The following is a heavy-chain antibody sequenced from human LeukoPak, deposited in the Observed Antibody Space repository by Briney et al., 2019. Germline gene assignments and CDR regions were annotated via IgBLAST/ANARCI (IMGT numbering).Heavy chain of an antibody. CDR2: LWPDGGVK. CDR3: AKLFGAVTTFDY. Sequence: PGGSLRLSCEASGFSFSTNYMSWVRQAPGKGLEWVATLWPDGGVKSYVDSVRDRFTISRDNAKNSLYLQMNSLGAEDTAVYYCAKLFGAVTTFDYWGQGALVTVSS. CDR1: GFSFSTNY. J-gene: IGHJ4*02. D-gene: IGHD4-17*01. V-gene: IGHV3-7*01.